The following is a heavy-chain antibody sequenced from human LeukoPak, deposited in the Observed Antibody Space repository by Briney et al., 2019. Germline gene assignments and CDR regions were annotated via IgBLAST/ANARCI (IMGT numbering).Heavy chain of an antibody. Sequence: GGSLRLSCAASGFTFSSYWMSWVRQAPGKGLEWVANIKQDGSEKYYVDSVKGRFTISRDNAKNSLYLQMNSLRAEDTAVHYCARQDYYDSSGYYPPPFDYWGQGTLVTVSS. V-gene: IGHV3-7*01. CDR2: IKQDGSEK. CDR3: ARQDYYDSSGYYPPPFDY. J-gene: IGHJ4*02. D-gene: IGHD3-22*01. CDR1: GFTFSSYW.